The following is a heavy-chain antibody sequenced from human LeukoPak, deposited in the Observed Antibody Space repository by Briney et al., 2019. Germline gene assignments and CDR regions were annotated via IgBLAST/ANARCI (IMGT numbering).Heavy chain of an antibody. CDR2: ISYDGSNK. CDR3: ARGNYDILTGYYPIDY. Sequence: GGSLRLSCAASGFTFSSYGRHWVRQAPGKGLEWVAVISYDGSNKYYADSVKGRFTISRDNSKNTPYLQMNSLRAEDTAVYYCARGNYDILTGYYPIDYWGQGTLVTVSS. D-gene: IGHD3-9*01. V-gene: IGHV3-30*03. J-gene: IGHJ4*02. CDR1: GFTFSSYG.